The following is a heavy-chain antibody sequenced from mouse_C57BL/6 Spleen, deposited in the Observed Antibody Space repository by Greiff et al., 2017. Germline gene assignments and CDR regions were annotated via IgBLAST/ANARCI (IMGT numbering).Heavy chain of an antibody. CDR3: AMGGYFDY. CDR2: FTPSDSDT. CDR1: GYTFTSYR. J-gene: IGHJ2*01. Sequence: VQLQESGAELVKPGASVKVSCTASGYTFTSYRMHWVTQSPGQGLEWIGSFTPSDSDTNYNQTFKGKATLTVDKSSSTVYLQLSSLTSDDSAVYCCAMGGYFDYWGQGTTLTVSS. V-gene: IGHV1-74*01.